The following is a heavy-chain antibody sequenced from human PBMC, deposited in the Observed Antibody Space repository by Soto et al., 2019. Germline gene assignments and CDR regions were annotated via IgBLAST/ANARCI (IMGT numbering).Heavy chain of an antibody. CDR3: AKDYCSSTSCQLTFYYYGMDV. CDR1: GGSISSYY. CDR2: IYYSGST. D-gene: IGHD2-2*01. Sequence: SETLSLTCTVAGGSISSYYWSWIRQPPGKGLEWIGYIYYSGSTNYNPSLKSRVTLSVDTSKNQFSLKLSSVTAEDTAVYYCAKDYCSSTSCQLTFYYYGMDVWGQGTTVTVPS. J-gene: IGHJ6*02. V-gene: IGHV4-59*01.